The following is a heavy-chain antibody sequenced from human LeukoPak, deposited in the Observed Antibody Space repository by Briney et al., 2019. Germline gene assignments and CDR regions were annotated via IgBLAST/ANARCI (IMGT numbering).Heavy chain of an antibody. CDR1: GYTFTSYA. J-gene: IGHJ6*02. Sequence: ASVKVSCKASGYTFTSYAMNWVRQAPGQGLEWMGGIIPIFGTANYAQKFQGRVTITADESTSTAYMELSSLRSEDTAVYYCAAPIAAADNPYGVDVWGQGTTVTVSS. CDR2: IIPIFGTA. V-gene: IGHV1-69*13. CDR3: AAPIAAADNPYGVDV. D-gene: IGHD6-13*01.